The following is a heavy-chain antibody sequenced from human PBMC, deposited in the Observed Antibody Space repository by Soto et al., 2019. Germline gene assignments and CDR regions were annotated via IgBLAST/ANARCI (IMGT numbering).Heavy chain of an antibody. CDR1: GGTFSSYA. Sequence: QVQLVQSGAEVKKPGSSVKVSCKASGGTFSSYAISWVRQAPGQGLEWMGGIIPIFGTANYAQKFQGRVTITADESTSTAYLELSSLRSENTAGYYCAREVLRNYYYYSMDVWGQGTTVTVSS. V-gene: IGHV1-69*01. J-gene: IGHJ6*02. CDR2: IIPIFGTA. CDR3: AREVLRNYYYYSMDV.